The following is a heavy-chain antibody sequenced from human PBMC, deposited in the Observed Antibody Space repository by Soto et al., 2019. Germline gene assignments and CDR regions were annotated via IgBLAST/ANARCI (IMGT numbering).Heavy chain of an antibody. CDR1: GFTFSSYS. Sequence: NPGGSLRLSCAASGFTFSSYSMNWVRQAPGKGLEWVSSISSSSSYIYYADSVKGRFTISRDNAKNSLYLQMNSLRAEDTAVYYCARDPPTPNYYDSSGYNGMDVWGQGTTVTVSS. CDR3: ARDPPTPNYYDSSGYNGMDV. V-gene: IGHV3-21*01. CDR2: ISSSSSYI. J-gene: IGHJ6*02. D-gene: IGHD3-22*01.